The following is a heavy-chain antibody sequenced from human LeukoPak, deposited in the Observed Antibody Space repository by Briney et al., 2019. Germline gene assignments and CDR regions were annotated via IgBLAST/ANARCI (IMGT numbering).Heavy chain of an antibody. CDR1: GFTFSSYA. D-gene: IGHD3-3*01. J-gene: IGHJ4*02. V-gene: IGHV3-23*01. CDR3: AKGIDDFWSGYAY. CDR2: ISGSGGST. Sequence: TGGSLRLSCAASGFTFSSYAMSWVRQAPGKGLEWVSAISGSGGSTYYADSVKGRFTISRDNSKNTLYLQMNSLRAEDTAVYYCAKGIDDFWSGYAYWGQGILVTVSS.